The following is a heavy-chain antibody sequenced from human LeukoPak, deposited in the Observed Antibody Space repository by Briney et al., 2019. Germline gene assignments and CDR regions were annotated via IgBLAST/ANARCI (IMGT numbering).Heavy chain of an antibody. D-gene: IGHD3-10*01. CDR2: ISYDGSNK. J-gene: IGHJ4*02. Sequence: GRSLRLSCAASGFTFSSYAMHWVRQAPGKGLEWVAVISYDGSNKYYADSVKGRFTISRDNSKNTLYLQVNSLRAEDTAVYYCARDGSGSYFDYWGQGTLVTVSS. CDR1: GFTFSSYA. CDR3: ARDGSGSYFDY. V-gene: IGHV3-30*04.